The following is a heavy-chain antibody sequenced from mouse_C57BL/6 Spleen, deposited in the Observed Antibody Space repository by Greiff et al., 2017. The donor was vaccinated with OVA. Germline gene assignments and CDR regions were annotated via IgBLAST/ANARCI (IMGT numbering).Heavy chain of an antibody. CDR2: INPGSGGT. CDR1: GYAFTNYL. Sequence: VQLQQSGAELVRPGTSVKVSCKASGYAFTNYLIEWVKQRPGQGLEWIGVINPGSGGTNYNEKFKGKATLTADKSSSTAYMQLSSLTSEDSAVYFCARQALLLDFDVWGTGTTVTVSS. V-gene: IGHV1-54*01. J-gene: IGHJ1*03. CDR3: ARQALLLDFDV. D-gene: IGHD2-10*01.